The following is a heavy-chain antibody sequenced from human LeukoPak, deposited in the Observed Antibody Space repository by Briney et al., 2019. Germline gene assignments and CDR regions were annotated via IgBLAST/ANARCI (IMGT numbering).Heavy chain of an antibody. V-gene: IGHV3-64*01. Sequence: GGSLRLSCAASGFTFSSYAMHWVRQAPGKGLEYVSAISSNGGSTYYANSVKGRFTISRDNSKNTLYLQMGNLRAEDMAVYYCARAGYYYYYYMDVWGKGTTVTVSS. CDR1: GFTFSSYA. CDR2: ISSNGGST. J-gene: IGHJ6*03. CDR3: ARAGYYYYYYMDV.